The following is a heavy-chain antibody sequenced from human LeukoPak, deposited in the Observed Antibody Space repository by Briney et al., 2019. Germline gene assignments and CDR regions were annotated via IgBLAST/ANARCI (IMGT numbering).Heavy chain of an antibody. CDR2: ISYSGST. CDR1: GGSVSSGTYY. V-gene: IGHV4-61*01. D-gene: IGHD6-19*01. J-gene: IGHJ4*02. CDR3: ATPRRYSSGWSGIYDY. Sequence: SETLSLTCTVSGGSVSSGTYYWSWIRQPPGTGLEWIGYISYSGSTNYNPSLKSRVTISVDTSKNQFSLKLSSVTAADTAVYYCATPRRYSSGWSGIYDYWGQGTLVTVSS.